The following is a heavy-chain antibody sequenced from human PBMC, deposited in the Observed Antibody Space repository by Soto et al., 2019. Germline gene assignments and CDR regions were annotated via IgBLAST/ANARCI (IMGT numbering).Heavy chain of an antibody. CDR2: IDPSDSYT. Sequence: GESLKISCKGSGYSFTSYWISWVRQMPGKGLEWMGRIDPSDSYTNYSPSFQGHVTISADKSISTAYLQWSSLKASDTAMYYCASNRVNSSGWYGYYYYYGMDVWGQGTTVTAP. D-gene: IGHD6-19*01. J-gene: IGHJ6*02. CDR1: GYSFTSYW. CDR3: ASNRVNSSGWYGYYYYYGMDV. V-gene: IGHV5-10-1*01.